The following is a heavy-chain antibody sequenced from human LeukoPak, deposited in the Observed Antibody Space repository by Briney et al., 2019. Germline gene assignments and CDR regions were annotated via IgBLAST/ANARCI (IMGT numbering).Heavy chain of an antibody. CDR2: IYYSGST. Sequence: PSETLSLTCTVSGGSISSYYWSWIRQPPGKGLEWIGYIYYSGSTNYNPSLKSRVTISVDTSKNQFSLKLSSVTAADTAVYYCARGYSGMTIRSGSFDYRGQGTLVTVSS. V-gene: IGHV4-59*01. D-gene: IGHD3-10*01. CDR3: ARGYSGMTIRSGSFDY. CDR1: GGSISSYY. J-gene: IGHJ4*02.